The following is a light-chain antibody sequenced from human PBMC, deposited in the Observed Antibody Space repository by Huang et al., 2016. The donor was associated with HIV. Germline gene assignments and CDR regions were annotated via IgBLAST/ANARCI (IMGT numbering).Light chain of an antibody. J-gene: IGKJ2*01. V-gene: IGKV3-20*01. CDR2: GAS. CDR1: QSVSSSY. CDR3: QQYGSSPET. Sequence: EIVLTQSPGTLSLSPGERATLSCRASQSVSSSYLAWYQQKPGQAPRLLIDGASSMATGIPDRFSGSGSGTDFTLTISRLEPEEFAVYYCQQYGSSPETFGQGTKLEIK.